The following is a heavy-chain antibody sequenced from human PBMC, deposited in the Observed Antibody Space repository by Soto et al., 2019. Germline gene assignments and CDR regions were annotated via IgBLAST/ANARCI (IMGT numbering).Heavy chain of an antibody. J-gene: IGHJ4*02. CDR2: IYYSGNT. CDR3: AREGGRYGSGGSCQVDY. CDR1: GGSITSSSYY. D-gene: IGHD2-15*01. V-gene: IGHV4-39*02. Sequence: QLQLQESGPGLVKPSETLSLTCTVSGGSITSSSYYWGWIRQPPGKGLEWIGSIYYSGNTYYTPSLKSRVPSSVDTSKNQFSLELSSVTAADTAVYYCAREGGRYGSGGSCQVDYWGQGTLVTVSS.